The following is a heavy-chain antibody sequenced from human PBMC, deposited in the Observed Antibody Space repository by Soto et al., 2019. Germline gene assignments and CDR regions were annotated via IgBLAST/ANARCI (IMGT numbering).Heavy chain of an antibody. J-gene: IGHJ6*02. CDR1: GGTFSSYT. V-gene: IGHV1-69*08. CDR3: ARDSGDKGKVDV. D-gene: IGHD3-10*01. CDR2: IIPILGIA. Sequence: QVQLVQSGAEVKKPGSSVKVSCKASGGTFSSYTISWVRQAPGQGLEWMGRIIPILGIANYAQKFQGRVXIXAXXSTSTAYMELSSLRSEDTAVYYCARDSGDKGKVDVWGQGTTVTVSS.